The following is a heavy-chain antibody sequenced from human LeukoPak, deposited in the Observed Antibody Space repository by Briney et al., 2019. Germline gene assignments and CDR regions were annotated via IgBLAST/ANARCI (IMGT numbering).Heavy chain of an antibody. Sequence: SETLSLTCTVSGGSISSYYWSWIRQPPGKGLEWIGYIYYSGSTNYNPSLKSRVTISVDTSKNQFSLKLSSVTAADTAVYYCARARFSPRWFGELYFDYWGQGTLVTVSS. CDR1: GGSISSYY. CDR2: IYYSGST. D-gene: IGHD3-10*01. J-gene: IGHJ4*02. V-gene: IGHV4-59*01. CDR3: ARARFSPRWFGELYFDY.